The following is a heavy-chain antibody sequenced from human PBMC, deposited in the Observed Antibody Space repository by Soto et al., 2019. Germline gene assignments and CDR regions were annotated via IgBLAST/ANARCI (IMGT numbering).Heavy chain of an antibody. Sequence: SETLSLTCTVSGGSISSGGYYWSWIRQHPGKGLEWIGYIYYSGSSYYNPSLKSRVTISVDTSKNQFSLKLSSVTAADTAVYYCARDTHYYDSSGYYYDAYYYYGMDVWGQGTTVTVSS. CDR2: IYYSGSS. V-gene: IGHV4-31*03. D-gene: IGHD3-22*01. CDR1: GGSISSGGYY. J-gene: IGHJ6*02. CDR3: ARDTHYYDSSGYYYDAYYYYGMDV.